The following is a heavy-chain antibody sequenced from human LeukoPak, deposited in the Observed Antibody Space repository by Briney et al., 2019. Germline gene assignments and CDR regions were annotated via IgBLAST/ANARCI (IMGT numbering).Heavy chain of an antibody. D-gene: IGHD3-22*01. J-gene: IGHJ4*02. CDR1: GYTFTSYG. CDR3: AREMASHRNYYDSSGYPTPIDY. CDR2: ISAYNGNT. Sequence: ASVKVSCKASGYTFTSYGISWVRQAPGQGLEWMGWISAYNGNTNYAQKLQGRVTMTTDTSTSTAYMELRSLRSDDTAVYYCAREMASHRNYYDSSGYPTPIDYWGQGTLVTVSS. V-gene: IGHV1-18*01.